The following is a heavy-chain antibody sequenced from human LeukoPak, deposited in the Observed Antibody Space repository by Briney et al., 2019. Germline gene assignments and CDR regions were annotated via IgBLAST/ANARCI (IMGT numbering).Heavy chain of an antibody. CDR3: ARDWQDCTITSCFPHYFDY. CDR2: INHSGST. Sequence: NPSETLSLTCTVSGGSISSYYWSWIRQPPGKGLEWIGEINHSGSTNYNPSLKSRVTISVDTSMNQFSLKLSSVTAADTAVYYCARDWQDCTITSCFPHYFDYWGQGTLVTVSS. D-gene: IGHD2-2*01. CDR1: GGSISSYY. V-gene: IGHV4-34*01. J-gene: IGHJ4*02.